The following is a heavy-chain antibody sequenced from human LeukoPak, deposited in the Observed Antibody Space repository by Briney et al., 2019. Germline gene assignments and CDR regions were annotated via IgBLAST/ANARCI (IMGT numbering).Heavy chain of an antibody. Sequence: GSLRLSCAASGFTLSSFWMHWVRQAPGKGLVWVSRVNSDGSGTTYADSVKGRFTISRDNAKNTLYLQMNSLRAEDTAVYYCARDTRWLQSYYFDYWGQGTLVTVSS. CDR2: VNSDGSGT. D-gene: IGHD5-24*01. CDR1: GFTLSSFW. CDR3: ARDTRWLQSYYFDY. J-gene: IGHJ4*02. V-gene: IGHV3-74*01.